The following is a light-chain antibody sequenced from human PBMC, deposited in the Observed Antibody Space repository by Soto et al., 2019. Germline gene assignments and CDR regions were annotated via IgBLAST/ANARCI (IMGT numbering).Light chain of an antibody. CDR1: NIGSKN. CDR3: QVWGRSSDGG. Sequence: SYELTQPPSVAVAPGQTARITCGGDNIGSKNVHWYHQKSGEAPVLVVYDVGDRTSGIGGRVCGSMSRDMVTLSISRVDAGDEADYDRQVWGRSSDGGLGG. V-gene: IGLV3-21*02. CDR2: DVG. J-gene: IGLJ7*01.